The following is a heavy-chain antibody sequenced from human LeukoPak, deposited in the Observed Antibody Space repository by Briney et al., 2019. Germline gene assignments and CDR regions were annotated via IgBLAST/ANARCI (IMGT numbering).Heavy chain of an antibody. Sequence: GGSLRLSCAASGFTFSGYAMSWVSQAPGKGLEWGSGDSGSGGSTYYADSLKGRFTISRDNSKNTLYLQMNSLRAEDTAVYYCAKDLNYGGNSPFDYWGQGTLVTVSS. CDR3: AKDLNYGGNSPFDY. J-gene: IGHJ4*02. D-gene: IGHD4-23*01. V-gene: IGHV3-23*01. CDR2: DSGSGGST. CDR1: GFTFSGYA.